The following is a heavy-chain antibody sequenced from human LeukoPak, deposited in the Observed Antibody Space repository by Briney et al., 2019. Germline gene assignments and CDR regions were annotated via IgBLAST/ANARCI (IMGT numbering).Heavy chain of an antibody. CDR1: GGSISSYY. CDR2: IYTSGST. Sequence: KASETLSLTCTVSGGSISSYYWSWIRQPAGKGLEWIGRIYTSGSTNYNPSLKSRVTMSVDTSKNQFSLKLSSVTAADTAVYYCARNGRSGDIVATTYYYYYMDVWGKGTTVTISS. CDR3: ARNGRSGDIVATTYYYYYMDV. D-gene: IGHD5-12*01. J-gene: IGHJ6*03. V-gene: IGHV4-4*07.